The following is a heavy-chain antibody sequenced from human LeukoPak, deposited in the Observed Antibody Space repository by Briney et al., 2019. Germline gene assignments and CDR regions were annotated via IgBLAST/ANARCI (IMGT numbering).Heavy chain of an antibody. CDR2: LNPDGGST. CDR1: GFTFSSYW. CDR3: VRGAYGGSHLLDY. D-gene: IGHD1-26*01. V-gene: IGHV3-74*01. Sequence: PGGSLRLSCAASGFTFSSYWMHWVRQAPGEGLVWVSRLNPDGGSTNYADSVNGRFTISRDNAKNTLYLQMNSLRAEDTAVYYCVRGAYGGSHLLDYWGQGALVTVSS. J-gene: IGHJ4*02.